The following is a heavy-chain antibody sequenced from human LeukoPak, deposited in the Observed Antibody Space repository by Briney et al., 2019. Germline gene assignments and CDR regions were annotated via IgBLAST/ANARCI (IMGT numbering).Heavy chain of an antibody. CDR2: INHSGST. J-gene: IGHJ4*02. CDR1: GGSFSGYY. V-gene: IGHV4-34*01. Sequence: SETLSLTCAVYGGSFSGYYWSWIRQPPGKGLEWIGEINHSGSTNYNPSLKSRVTISLDTSKNQFSLKLSSVTAADTAVYYCARSVAGFDYWDQGTLVTVSS. CDR3: ARSVAGFDY. D-gene: IGHD6-19*01.